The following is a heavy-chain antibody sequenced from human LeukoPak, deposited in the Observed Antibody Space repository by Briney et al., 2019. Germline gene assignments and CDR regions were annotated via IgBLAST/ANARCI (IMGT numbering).Heavy chain of an antibody. CDR1: GDSISRYY. V-gene: IGHV4-59*12. CDR3: ARDFYYYDSTERSGVRVCYMDV. D-gene: IGHD3-22*01. CDR2: ISFNGTT. J-gene: IGHJ6*03. Sequence: SETLSLTCTVSGDSISRYYWSWIRQPPGKGLEWIGYISFNGTTNYNPSLKSRVTISIDTSKNQFSLKLSSVTAADTAVYYCARDFYYYDSTERSGVRVCYMDVWGKGTTVTVSS.